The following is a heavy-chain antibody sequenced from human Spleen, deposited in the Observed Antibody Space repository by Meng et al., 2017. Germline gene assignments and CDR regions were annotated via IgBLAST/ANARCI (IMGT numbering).Heavy chain of an antibody. CDR2: ISGSGGST. J-gene: IGHJ3*02. CDR1: GFIFSSYA. D-gene: IGHD6-13*01. CDR3: ARGAAAAGRDDAFDI. Sequence: GESLKISCTASGFIFSSYAMSWVRQAPGKGLEWVSAISGSGGSTYYADSVKGRFTISRDNSKNTLYLQMNSLRAEDTAVYYCARGAAAAGRDDAFDIWGQGTVVTVSS. V-gene: IGHV3-23*01.